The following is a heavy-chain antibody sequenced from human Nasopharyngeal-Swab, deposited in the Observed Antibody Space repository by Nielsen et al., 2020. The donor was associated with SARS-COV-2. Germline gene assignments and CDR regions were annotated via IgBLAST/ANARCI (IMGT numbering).Heavy chain of an antibody. CDR2: ISYDGSNK. D-gene: IGHD3-10*01. J-gene: IGHJ6*02. CDR3: ARGPGDGMDV. V-gene: IGHV3-30-3*01. Sequence: VRQMPGKGLEWVAVISYDGSNKYYADSVKGRFTISRDNSKNTLYLQMNSLRAEDTAAYYCARGPGDGMDVWGQGTTVTVSS.